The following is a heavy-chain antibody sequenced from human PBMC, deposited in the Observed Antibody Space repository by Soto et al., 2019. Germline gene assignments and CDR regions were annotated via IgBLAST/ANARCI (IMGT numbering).Heavy chain of an antibody. Sequence: GGSLRLSCAASGFTFSSYSMNWVRQAPGKGLEWVSSISSSSSYIYYADSVKGRFTISRDNAKNSLYLQMNSLRAEDTAVYYCARDARHSSGPKSYSDFDIWGQGTMVTVSS. J-gene: IGHJ3*02. CDR3: ARDARHSSGPKSYSDFDI. D-gene: IGHD6-19*01. V-gene: IGHV3-21*01. CDR1: GFTFSSYS. CDR2: ISSSSSYI.